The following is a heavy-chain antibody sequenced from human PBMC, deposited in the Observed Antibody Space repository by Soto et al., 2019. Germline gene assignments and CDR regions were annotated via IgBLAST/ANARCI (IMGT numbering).Heavy chain of an antibody. CDR1: GSLPVGCLSTSF. CDR3: GRARFSQWSQDYYCLDV. Sequence: SETLSLTCGLSGSLPVGCLSTSFWTLIRQPPGKGLEWIGEINHGGSPNYSPSLRGRVTISLDTSKKQFSLNLSYVTAADTAVYFFGRARFSQWSQDYYCLDVWGQGTTVTVSS. V-gene: IGHV4-34*01. D-gene: IGHD3-3*01. CDR2: INHGGSP. J-gene: IGHJ6*01.